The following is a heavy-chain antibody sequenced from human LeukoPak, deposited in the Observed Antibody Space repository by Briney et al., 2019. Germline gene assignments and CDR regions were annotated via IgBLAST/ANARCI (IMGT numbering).Heavy chain of an antibody. CDR2: ISSSSSSI. V-gene: IGHV3-48*04. D-gene: IGHD1-26*01. CDR3: ARGGVGAFDY. CDR1: GFTFSIYH. Sequence: GGSLRLSCTASGFTFSIYHMNWVRQAPGKGLEWVSYISSSSSSIYYADSVKGRFTISRDNAKNSLYLQMNSLRAEDTAVYYCARGGVGAFDYWGQGTLVTVSS. J-gene: IGHJ4*02.